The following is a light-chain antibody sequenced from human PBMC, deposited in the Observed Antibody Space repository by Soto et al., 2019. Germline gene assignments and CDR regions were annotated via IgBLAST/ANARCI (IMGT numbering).Light chain of an antibody. J-gene: IGKJ1*01. V-gene: IGKV3-11*01. CDR3: QQRSNWPKT. Sequence: EIVLTQSPATLSLSPGERATLSCRASQSVSSYLAWYQQKPGQAPRLLIYDASNRATGIPARFCGSGSGTDFTLTISSLEPEHFAVYYCQQRSNWPKTFGQGTKVDIK. CDR2: DAS. CDR1: QSVSSY.